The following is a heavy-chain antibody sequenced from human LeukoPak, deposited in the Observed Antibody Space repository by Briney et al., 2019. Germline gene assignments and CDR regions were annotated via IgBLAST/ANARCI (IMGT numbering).Heavy chain of an antibody. CDR1: GLTVSTNY. D-gene: IGHD3-9*01. V-gene: IGHV3-66*04. Sequence: PGGSLRLSCAASGLTVSTNYMSWVRQAPGKGLEWVSVIFSDGGTYYADSVKGRFIMSRDNSKNTLYLQMDSLRAEDTAVYYCARLHYDILTGPFDYWGQGTLVTVSS. CDR3: ARLHYDILTGPFDY. CDR2: IFSDGGT. J-gene: IGHJ4*02.